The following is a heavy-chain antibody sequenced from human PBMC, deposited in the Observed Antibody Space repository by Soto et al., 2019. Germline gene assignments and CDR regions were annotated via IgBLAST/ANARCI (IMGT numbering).Heavy chain of an antibody. CDR2: ISGSGDNT. CDR3: AKDLGTDDFWSAYYTYYYMDV. V-gene: IGHV3-23*01. CDR1: GFTFSSYD. Sequence: EVQLLESGGGLVQPGGSLRLSCAASGFTFSSYDLNWVRQAAGKWLEWVSVISGSGDNTYYADSVKGRFTISRDNSKNTLYLQMNSLRADDTAVYYCAKDLGTDDFWSAYYTYYYMDVWGKGTTVTVSS. D-gene: IGHD3-3*01. J-gene: IGHJ6*03.